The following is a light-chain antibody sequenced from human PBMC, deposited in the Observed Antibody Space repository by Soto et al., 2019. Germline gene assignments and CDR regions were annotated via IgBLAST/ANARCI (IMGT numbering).Light chain of an antibody. CDR3: SSYTDSSTLV. CDR1: SSDVGGYNY. J-gene: IGLJ1*01. Sequence: QSALTQPASVSGSPGQSITISCTGTSSDVGGYNYVSWYQQHPGKAPKLMIYEVNNRPSGVSNRFSGSKSGNTASLSISGLQAEDEADYYCSSYTDSSTLVFGTGTKLTVL. CDR2: EVN. V-gene: IGLV2-14*01.